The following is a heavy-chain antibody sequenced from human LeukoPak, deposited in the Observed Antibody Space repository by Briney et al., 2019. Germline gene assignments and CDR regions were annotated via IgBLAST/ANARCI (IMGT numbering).Heavy chain of an antibody. CDR1: GFTFDDYG. V-gene: IGHV3-20*01. CDR3: ARGAGELPFDY. J-gene: IGHJ4*02. CDR2: INWNGGST. Sequence: RGSLRLSCAASGFTFDDYGMSWVRQAPGKGLEWVSGINWNGGSTGYADSVKGRFTISRDNAKNSLYLQMNSLRAEDTALYHCARGAGELPFDYWGQGTLVTVSS. D-gene: IGHD1-26*01.